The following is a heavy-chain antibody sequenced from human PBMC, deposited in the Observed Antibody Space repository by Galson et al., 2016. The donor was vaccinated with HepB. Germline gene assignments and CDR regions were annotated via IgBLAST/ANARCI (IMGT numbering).Heavy chain of an antibody. CDR2: IDYSGRT. J-gene: IGHJ4*02. CDR3: ARADSGTSFEAGYFFDH. Sequence: SETLSLTCSVSGGSISGYYWSWIRQPPGKGLDWIGFIDYSGRTSFNPSLKSRVTISVDTSKKQFSLKVTSVTAADTAVYYCARADSGTSFEAGYFFDHWDQGTLVTVSS. D-gene: IGHD1-26*01. CDR1: GGSISGYY. V-gene: IGHV4-59*01.